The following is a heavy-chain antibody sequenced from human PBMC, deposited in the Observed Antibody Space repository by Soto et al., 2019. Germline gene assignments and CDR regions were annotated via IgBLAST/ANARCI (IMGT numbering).Heavy chain of an antibody. CDR2: INHSGST. Sequence: SETLSLTCAVYGESFSAYYWTWIRQPPGKGLEWIGEINHSGSTKYNPSLRSRVTVSVDTSKNQFSLKLSSVTAADTAVYYCARGWGRIFDYWGQGTLVTVSS. V-gene: IGHV4-34*01. CDR1: GESFSAYY. J-gene: IGHJ4*02. CDR3: ARGWGRIFDY. D-gene: IGHD7-27*01.